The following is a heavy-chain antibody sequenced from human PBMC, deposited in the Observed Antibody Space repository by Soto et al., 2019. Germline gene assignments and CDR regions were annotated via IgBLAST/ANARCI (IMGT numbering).Heavy chain of an antibody. V-gene: IGHV4-59*06. CDR2: IYYSGST. J-gene: IGHJ4*02. D-gene: IGHD2-21*01. Sequence: PSETLSLTCTVSGGSISSYYWSWIRQPPGKGLEWIGYIYYSGSTYYNPSLKSRVTISVDTSKNQFSLKLSSVTAADTAVYYCARSVTSDGYPYYFDYWGQGTLVTVSS. CDR3: ARSVTSDGYPYYFDY. CDR1: GGSISSYY.